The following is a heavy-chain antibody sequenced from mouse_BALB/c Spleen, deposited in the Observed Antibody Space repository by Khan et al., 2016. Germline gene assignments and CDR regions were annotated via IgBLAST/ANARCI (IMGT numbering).Heavy chain of an antibody. D-gene: IGHD1-1*01. CDR1: GYSYTSYW. CDR2: IYPGNSGT. V-gene: IGHV1-5*01. Sequence: VQLQQSGTVLTRPGASVKMSCQASGYSYTSYWMHWVKQRPGQGLEWIGAIYPGNSGTTYNQKFKGKAKLTTVTSANTAYMELSSLTNEDSAVXYWTKYHGSSDGMDYWGQGTSVTVSS. J-gene: IGHJ4*01. CDR3: TKYHGSSDGMDY.